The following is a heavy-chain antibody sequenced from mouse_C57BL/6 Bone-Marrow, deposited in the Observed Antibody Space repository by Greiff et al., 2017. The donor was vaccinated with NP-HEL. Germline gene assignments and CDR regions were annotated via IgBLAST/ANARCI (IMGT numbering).Heavy chain of an antibody. Sequence: QVKLKQSGPALVKPGASVKISCKASGYAFSSSWMNWVKQRPGKGLEWIGRIYPGDGDTNYNGKFKGKATLTADKSSSTAYMQLSSLTSEDSAVYFCARRTVVAPWYFDVWGTGTTVTVSS. CDR2: IYPGDGDT. D-gene: IGHD1-1*01. CDR3: ARRTVVAPWYFDV. V-gene: IGHV1-82*01. J-gene: IGHJ1*03. CDR1: GYAFSSSW.